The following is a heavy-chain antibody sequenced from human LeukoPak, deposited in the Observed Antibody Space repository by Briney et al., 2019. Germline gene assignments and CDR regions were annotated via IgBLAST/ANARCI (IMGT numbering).Heavy chain of an antibody. Sequence: SETLSLTCTVSGGSISSGSYYWSWIRQPAGKGLEWIGHIYTSGSTNYNPSLKSRVTISVDTSKNQFSLRLSSVTAADTAVYYCARLRSNWAFDYWGQGTLVTVSS. J-gene: IGHJ4*02. CDR1: GGSISSGSYY. D-gene: IGHD6-13*01. CDR3: ARLRSNWAFDY. CDR2: IYTSGST. V-gene: IGHV4-61*09.